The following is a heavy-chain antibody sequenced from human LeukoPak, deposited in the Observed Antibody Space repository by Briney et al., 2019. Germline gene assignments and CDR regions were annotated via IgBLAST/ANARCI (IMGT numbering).Heavy chain of an antibody. CDR1: GGSFSGYY. CDR2: INHSGST. J-gene: IGHJ4*02. CDR3: ARDPSEAGGQTYFDY. V-gene: IGHV4-34*01. Sequence: SETLSLTCAVYGGSFSGYYWSWVRQPPGKGLEWLGEINHSGSTNYSPSLKSRVTISVDTSKNQFSLKLSSVTAADTAVYYCARDPSEAGGQTYFDYWGQGTLVTVSS. D-gene: IGHD3-16*01.